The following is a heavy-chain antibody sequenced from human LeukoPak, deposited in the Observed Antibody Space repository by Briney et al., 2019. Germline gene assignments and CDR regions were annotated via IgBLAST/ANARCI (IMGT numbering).Heavy chain of an antibody. CDR2: MNPNSGNT. CDR3: ARCYDYLYAEYFQH. J-gene: IGHJ1*01. CDR1: GYTFTSYD. Sequence: ASVKVSCKASGYTFTSYDINWVRQATGQGLEWMGWMNPNSGNTGYAQKFQGRVTMTRNTSISTAYMELSSLRSEDTAVYYCARCYDYLYAEYFQHWGQGTLFTVSS. V-gene: IGHV1-8*01. D-gene: IGHD2-2*01.